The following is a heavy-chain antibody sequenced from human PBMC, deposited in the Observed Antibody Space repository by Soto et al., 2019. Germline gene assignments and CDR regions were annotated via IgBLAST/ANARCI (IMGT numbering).Heavy chain of an antibody. CDR3: ARRYGYSFDY. J-gene: IGHJ4*01. CDR1: GGSISSYY. V-gene: IGHV4-59*08. CDR2: IYDSGST. D-gene: IGHD1-1*01. Sequence: QVQLQESGPGLVKPSETLSLTCTVSGGSISSYYWSWIRQPPGKGLEWIGYIYDSGSTNYSPSLRSRVILSVHPSKHQSSPKLSSVTAADTAVYYCARRYGYSFDYWGHGTLVTVSS.